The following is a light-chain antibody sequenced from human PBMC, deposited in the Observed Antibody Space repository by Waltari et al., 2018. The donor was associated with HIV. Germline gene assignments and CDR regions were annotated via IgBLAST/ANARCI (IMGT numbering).Light chain of an antibody. CDR2: YNA. CDR1: NIGATS. V-gene: IGLV3-21*04. CDR3: QVWDSSNGHVV. Sequence: SYLLTQPPSVSVAPGAAATISCGAWNIGATSVNLYNQQPGQAPVLVTRYNADRPSGIPDRSSCSNTGHTATLTSTSVEAGDEATYYGQVWDSSNGHVVFGGGTELTVL. J-gene: IGLJ3*02.